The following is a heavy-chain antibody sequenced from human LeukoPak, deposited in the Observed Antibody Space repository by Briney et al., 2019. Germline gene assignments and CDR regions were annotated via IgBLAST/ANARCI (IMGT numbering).Heavy chain of an antibody. Sequence: GGSLRLSCAASGFTVSGNYMSWVRQAPGKGLEWVSVIYRGGNTHYADSVKGRFTVSRDSSKNTLYLEMNSLRAEDTAVYHCARGDDNSGWYFDYWGQGTLVTVSS. CDR1: GFTVSGNY. CDR2: IYRGGNT. CDR3: ARGDDNSGWYFDY. V-gene: IGHV3-66*01. J-gene: IGHJ4*02. D-gene: IGHD6-19*01.